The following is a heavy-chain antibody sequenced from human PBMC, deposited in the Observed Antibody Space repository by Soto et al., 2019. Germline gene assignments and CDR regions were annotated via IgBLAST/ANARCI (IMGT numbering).Heavy chain of an antibody. CDR2: IYWDDTK. J-gene: IGHJ4*02. CDR1: GFSLSTTAVG. Sequence: QITLKESGPTLVKPTQTLTLTCTFSGFSLSTTAVGVNWIRQPPGQPLEWLALIYWDDTKQYSSSLKNRLTIPKNTSKSQVVLTMTNMDPVDTATYYCAHGSGWLSDQWGQGTLGTVSS. D-gene: IGHD6-19*01. CDR3: AHGSGWLSDQ. V-gene: IGHV2-5*02.